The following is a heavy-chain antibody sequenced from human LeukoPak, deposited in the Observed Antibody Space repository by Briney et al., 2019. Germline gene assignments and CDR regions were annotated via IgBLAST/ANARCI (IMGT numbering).Heavy chain of an antibody. J-gene: IGHJ4*02. Sequence: ASVKVSCKASGYTFTGYYIHWVRQAPGQGLEWMGWINPNSGGTNHLQKFQGRVTMTRDTSISTAYMELPSLRSDDTAVYSCARGWIATNGTDYWGQGTLVTVSS. CDR3: ARGWIATNGTDY. V-gene: IGHV1-2*02. CDR1: GYTFTGYY. D-gene: IGHD1-1*01. CDR2: INPNSGGT.